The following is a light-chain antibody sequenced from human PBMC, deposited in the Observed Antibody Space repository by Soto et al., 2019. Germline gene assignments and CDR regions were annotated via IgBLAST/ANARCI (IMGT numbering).Light chain of an antibody. CDR3: QQYNNWPPVT. J-gene: IGKJ5*01. CDR2: GAS. V-gene: IGKV3-15*01. Sequence: EIVMTQSPATLSVSPGERATLSCRASQSVSSNLAWYQQKPGQAPRLLIYGASTRATGIPARFSGSGSGTEFTLPISSMQSDAFAVYSCQQYNNWPPVTFGQGTRLEFK. CDR1: QSVSSN.